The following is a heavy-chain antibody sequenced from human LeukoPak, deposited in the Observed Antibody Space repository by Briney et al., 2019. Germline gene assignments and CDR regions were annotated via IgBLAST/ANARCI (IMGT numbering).Heavy chain of an antibody. CDR3: ARGLIYSSGIDY. V-gene: IGHV3-11*01. D-gene: IGHD6-19*01. Sequence: PGGSLRLSCAASGFIFSDYYMSWIRQAPGKGLVWVSYISSSGTTIYYADSVKGRFTISRDNAKNSLYLQMNSLRAEDTAVYYCARGLIYSSGIDYWGQGTLVTVSS. J-gene: IGHJ4*02. CDR2: ISSSGTTI. CDR1: GFIFSDYY.